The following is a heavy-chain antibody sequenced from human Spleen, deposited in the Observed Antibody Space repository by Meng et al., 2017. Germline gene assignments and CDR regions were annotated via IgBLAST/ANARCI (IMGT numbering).Heavy chain of an antibody. CDR3: AQDASATFWSGYPAR. V-gene: IGHV3-23*01. Sequence: GESLKISCAASGFTFSTYAISWVRQAPGKGPEWVSAISGHGDTTYYADSVKGRFTISRDNSRNTLYLQMNSLRVEDTALYYCAQDASATFWSGYPARWGQGTLVTVSS. CDR1: GFTFSTYA. D-gene: IGHD3-3*01. J-gene: IGHJ4*02. CDR2: ISGHGDTT.